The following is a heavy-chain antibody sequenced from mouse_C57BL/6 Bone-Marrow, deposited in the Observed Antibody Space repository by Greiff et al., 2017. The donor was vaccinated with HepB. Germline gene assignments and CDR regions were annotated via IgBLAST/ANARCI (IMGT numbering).Heavy chain of an antibody. CDR2: ISNGGGST. Sequence: EVQGVESGGGLVQPGGSLKLSCAASGFTFSDYYMYWVRQTPEKRLEWVAYISNGGGSTYYPDTVKGRFTISRDNAKNTLYLQMSRLKSEDTAMYYCARGSSGYGDYWGQGTSVTVSS. CDR1: GFTFSDYY. V-gene: IGHV5-12*01. J-gene: IGHJ4*01. D-gene: IGHD3-2*02. CDR3: ARGSSGYGDY.